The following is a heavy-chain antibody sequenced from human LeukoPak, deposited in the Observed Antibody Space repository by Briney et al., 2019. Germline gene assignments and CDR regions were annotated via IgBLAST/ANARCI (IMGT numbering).Heavy chain of an antibody. CDR1: GGSISSYY. D-gene: IGHD1-26*01. CDR2: IYTSGST. V-gene: IGHV4-4*07. J-gene: IGHJ3*02. CDR3: ARVGARVGAAGRAAFDI. Sequence: SETLSLTCTVSGGSISSYYWSWIRQPAGKGLEWIGRIYTSGSTNYNPSLKSRVTMSVDTSKNQFSLKLSSVTAADTAVYYCARVGARVGAAGRAAFDIWGQGTMVTVSS.